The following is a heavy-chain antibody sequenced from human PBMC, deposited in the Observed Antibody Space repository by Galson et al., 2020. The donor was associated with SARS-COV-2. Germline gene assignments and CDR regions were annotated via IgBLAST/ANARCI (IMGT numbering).Heavy chain of an antibody. D-gene: IGHD3-22*01. CDR1: GGTFSSYA. CDR2: IIPIFGTA. Sequence: SVKVSCKASGGTFSSYAISWVRQAPGQGLEWMGGIIPIFGTANYAQKFQGRVTITADKSTSTAYMELSSLRSEDTAVYYCAREKNYYDSSGYAYFDYWGQGTLVTVSS. CDR3: AREKNYYDSSGYAYFDY. V-gene: IGHV1-69*06. J-gene: IGHJ4*02.